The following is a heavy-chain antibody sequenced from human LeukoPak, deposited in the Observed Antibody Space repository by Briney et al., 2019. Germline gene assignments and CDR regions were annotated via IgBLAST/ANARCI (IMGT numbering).Heavy chain of an antibody. V-gene: IGHV3-74*01. CDR1: GFTYTDYW. J-gene: IGHJ5*02. CDR3: AKDLSWNTADR. D-gene: IGHD5-18*01. Sequence: GGSLRLSCVGSGFTYTDYWMHWFRQAPGKGPVWVSRINPDGTIIDYADSVRGRFSISRDNAKNLLYLQMNGLRADDTAVYYCAKDLSWNTADRWGQGILVTVSS. CDR2: INPDGTII.